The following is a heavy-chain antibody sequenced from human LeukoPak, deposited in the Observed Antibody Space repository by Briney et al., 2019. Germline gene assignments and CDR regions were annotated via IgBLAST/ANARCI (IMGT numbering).Heavy chain of an antibody. V-gene: IGHV3-7*01. CDR3: ARLWLADY. D-gene: IGHD6-19*01. CDR2: IKQDGSEK. J-gene: IGHJ4*02. Sequence: GGSLRLSCAASGFTFSNYWMSRVRQAPGRGLEWLANIKQDGSEKYYVDSVRGRFTISRDNAKDSLYLQMSSLRAEDTAVYYCARLWLADYWGQGTLVTVSS. CDR1: GFTFSNYW.